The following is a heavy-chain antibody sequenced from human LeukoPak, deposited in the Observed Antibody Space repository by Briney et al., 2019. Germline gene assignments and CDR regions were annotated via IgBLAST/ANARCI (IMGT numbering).Heavy chain of an antibody. CDR2: ISSSGSTI. D-gene: IGHD6-25*01. J-gene: IGHJ4*02. CDR1: GITFSDYY. V-gene: IGHV3-11*04. CDR3: ARDAATGYFDY. Sequence: GGSLRLSCAASGITFSDYYMSWIRQAPGKGLEWVSYISSSGSTIYYADSVKGRFTISRDNAKNSLYLQMNSLRAEDTAVYYCARDAATGYFDYWGQGTLVTVSS.